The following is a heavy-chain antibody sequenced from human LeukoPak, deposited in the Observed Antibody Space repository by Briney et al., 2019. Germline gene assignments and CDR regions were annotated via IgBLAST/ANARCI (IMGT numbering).Heavy chain of an antibody. J-gene: IGHJ4*02. CDR2: IKSKTDGGTT. CDR3: TKYDTSVNFDY. D-gene: IGHD3-22*01. V-gene: IGHV3-15*01. Sequence: GGSLRLSCVASGFTFTNAWMSWVRQPPAKELEWVGHIKSKTDGGTTDYAAPVKGRFIISRDDSKHTLYLQMNSLKTDDTAVYYCTKYDTSVNFDYWGQGTLVTVSS. CDR1: GFTFTNAW.